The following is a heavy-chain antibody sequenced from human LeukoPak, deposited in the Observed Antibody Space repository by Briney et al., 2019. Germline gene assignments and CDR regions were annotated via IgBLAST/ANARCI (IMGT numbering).Heavy chain of an antibody. CDR3: ARRERWLQSHFDY. V-gene: IGHV4-34*01. CDR2: INHSGST. Sequence: PSETLSLTCAVYGGSFSGYYWSWIRQPPGKGLEWIGEINHSGSTNYNPSLKSRVTISVDTSKNQFSLKLSSVTAADTAVYYCARRERWLQSHFDYWGQGTLVTVSS. D-gene: IGHD5-24*01. CDR1: GGSFSGYY. J-gene: IGHJ4*02.